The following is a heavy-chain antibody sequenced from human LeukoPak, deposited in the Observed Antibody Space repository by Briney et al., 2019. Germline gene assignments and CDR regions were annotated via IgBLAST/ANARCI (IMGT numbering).Heavy chain of an antibody. Sequence: ASVKVSCKASGYTFTSYDLNWVRQATGQGLEWMGWMNPNSGNTGYAPKFQGRVTMTRNTSISTAYMELSSLRSEDTAVYYWARKGPANYYYYYMDVWGKGTSVTVSS. CDR1: GYTFTSYD. D-gene: IGHD2-2*01. CDR3: ARKGPANYYYYYMDV. J-gene: IGHJ6*03. CDR2: MNPNSGNT. V-gene: IGHV1-8*01.